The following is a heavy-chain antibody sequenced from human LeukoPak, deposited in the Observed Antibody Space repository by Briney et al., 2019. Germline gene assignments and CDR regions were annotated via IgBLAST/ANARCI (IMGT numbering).Heavy chain of an antibody. D-gene: IGHD2-8*01. CDR3: AREPGFCTNGVCYTRAFDY. J-gene: IGHJ4*02. V-gene: IGHV3-48*03. CDR1: GFTFSSYE. Sequence: GGSLRLSCAASGFTFSSYEMNWVRQAPGKGLEWVSYISSSGSTIHYADSVKGRFTISRDNAKNSLYLQMNSLRAEDTAVYYCAREPGFCTNGVCYTRAFDYWGQGTLVTVSS. CDR2: ISSSGSTI.